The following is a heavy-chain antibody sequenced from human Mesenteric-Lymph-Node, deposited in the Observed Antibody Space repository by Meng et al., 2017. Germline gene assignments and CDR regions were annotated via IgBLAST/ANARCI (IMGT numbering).Heavy chain of an antibody. Sequence: GGSLRLSCAVSGFTFTNAWMSWVRQAPGKGLEWVGRIKTKTDGGTTEHAAPVKGRFIISRDDSKNALYLEMNSLNTEDEGVYYCTAAVTMVRGVTKHFDYWGQGTLVTGYS. D-gene: IGHD3-10*01. V-gene: IGHV3-15*01. CDR2: IKTKTDGGTT. CDR1: GFTFTNAW. CDR3: TAAVTMVRGVTKHFDY. J-gene: IGHJ4*02.